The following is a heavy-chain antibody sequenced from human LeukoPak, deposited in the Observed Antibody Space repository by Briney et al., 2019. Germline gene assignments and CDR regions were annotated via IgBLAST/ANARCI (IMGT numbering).Heavy chain of an antibody. CDR3: AKDRPNWAIDG. J-gene: IGHJ4*02. CDR2: INKDGGEK. CDR1: GFTFSSYW. Sequence: GGSLRLSCAASGFTFSSYWMSWVRQAPGKGLEWVANINKDGGEKYYVDSVKGRFTISRDDARKSLYLQMNSLRAEDTALYYCAKDRPNWAIDGWGQGTQVTVSS. D-gene: IGHD3-16*01. V-gene: IGHV3-7*01.